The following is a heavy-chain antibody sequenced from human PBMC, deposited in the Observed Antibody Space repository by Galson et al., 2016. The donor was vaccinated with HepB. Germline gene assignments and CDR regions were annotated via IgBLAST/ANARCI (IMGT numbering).Heavy chain of an antibody. J-gene: IGHJ3*01. D-gene: IGHD6-13*01. CDR1: GFTFRNYA. V-gene: IGHV3-30-3*01. CDR3: ARDVPSSSWFDAFDV. Sequence: SLRLSCAASGFTFRNYAMHWVRQAPGKGLKWVAIISNDGSDEYHADSEKGRFTISRDNSKNTLYLQMKNLRAEDTAVYYCARDVPSSSWFDAFDVSGQGTMVIVSP. CDR2: ISNDGSDE.